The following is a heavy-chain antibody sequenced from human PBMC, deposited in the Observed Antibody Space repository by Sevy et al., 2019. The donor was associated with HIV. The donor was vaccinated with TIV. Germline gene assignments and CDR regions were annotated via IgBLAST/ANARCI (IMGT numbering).Heavy chain of an antibody. CDR3: AITKDYYDNSGSPFDY. CDR1: GYTLTKLA. Sequence: ASVKVSCKVSGYTLTKLAMHWVRQAPGKGLEWMGTVDPEDGETIYAQKFQGRVTMTEDTSIDTADMELSSLRSEDTAVFYCAITKDYYDNSGSPFDYWGQGTLVTVSS. V-gene: IGHV1-24*01. CDR2: VDPEDGET. D-gene: IGHD3-22*01. J-gene: IGHJ4*02.